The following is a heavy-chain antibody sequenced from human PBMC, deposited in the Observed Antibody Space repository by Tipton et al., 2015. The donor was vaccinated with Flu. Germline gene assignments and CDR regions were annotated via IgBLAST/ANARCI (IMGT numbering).Heavy chain of an antibody. J-gene: IGHJ2*01. CDR1: GDSIGSRYF. D-gene: IGHD6-6*01. CDR3: ARDATIAARRGWYFDL. Sequence: LRLTCSVSGDSIGSRYFRGWIRQPPGRGLEWIGNIHRSGSTYYNPSLKSRVTISVDASKNQLSLRLSSVTAADTAVYYCARDATIAARRGWYFDLWGRGTLVSVSS. CDR2: IHRSGST. V-gene: IGHV4-38-2*02.